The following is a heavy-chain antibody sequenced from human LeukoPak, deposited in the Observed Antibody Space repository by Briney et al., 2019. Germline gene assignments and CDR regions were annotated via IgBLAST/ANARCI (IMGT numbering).Heavy chain of an antibody. CDR2: FSSSSSHI. CDR1: GFTFSSYS. Sequence: PGGSLRLSCAASGFTFSSYSMNWVRQAPGKGLEWVSYFSSSSSHIYYADSVKGRFTISRDNAKNSLYLQMNSLRAEDTAVYYCAKDNGWGGYDSGFDYWGQGTLVTVSS. V-gene: IGHV3-21*04. CDR3: AKDNGWGGYDSGFDY. J-gene: IGHJ4*02. D-gene: IGHD3-16*01.